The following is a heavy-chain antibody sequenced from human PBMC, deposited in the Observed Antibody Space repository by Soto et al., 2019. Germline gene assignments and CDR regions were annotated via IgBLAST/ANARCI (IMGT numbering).Heavy chain of an antibody. D-gene: IGHD3-10*01. CDR1: GGSISSGGYY. J-gene: IGHJ4*02. V-gene: IGHV4-31*03. Sequence: QVQLQESGPGLVKPSQTLSLTCTVSGGSISSGGYYWSWNRQHPGKGLDWIGYIYYSGSTYYNPSLKSRVTISVDTSKNQFSLKLSSVTAADTAVYYCARDRPHYGSGSYTVESLDYWGQGTLVTVSS. CDR3: ARDRPHYGSGSYTVESLDY. CDR2: IYYSGST.